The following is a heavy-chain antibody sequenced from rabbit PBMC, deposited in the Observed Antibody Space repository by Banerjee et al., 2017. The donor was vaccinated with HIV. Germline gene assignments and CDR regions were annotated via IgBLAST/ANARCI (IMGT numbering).Heavy chain of an antibody. CDR1: GFSFSSGYW. CDR3: ARGADSAYGRLDL. V-gene: IGHV1S45*01. Sequence: QEQLEESGGDLVKPEGSLTLTCKASGFSFSSGYWICWVRQAPGKGLEWIACIYSGSNGSTYYATWAKGRFTISKTSSTTVTLQMTSLTAADTAAYFCARGADSAYGRLDLRGQGTLVTVS. D-gene: IGHD6-1*01. CDR2: IYSGSNGST. J-gene: IGHJ3*01.